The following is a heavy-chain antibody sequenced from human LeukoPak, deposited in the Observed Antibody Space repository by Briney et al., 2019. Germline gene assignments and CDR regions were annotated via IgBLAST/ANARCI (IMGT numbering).Heavy chain of an antibody. CDR1: GFILISNQ. Sequence: PGGSLRLSCAVCGFILISNQMQGVRQAPGKGLAWVSRMNTDGSSTTYADSVKGRFTISRDNAKNKLYVEMNSLRAEDTAVYYCARELPSDVSLDYWGQGTLVTVSS. J-gene: IGHJ4*01. D-gene: IGHD2-2*01. CDR3: ARELPSDVSLDY. V-gene: IGHV3-74*01. CDR2: MNTDGSST.